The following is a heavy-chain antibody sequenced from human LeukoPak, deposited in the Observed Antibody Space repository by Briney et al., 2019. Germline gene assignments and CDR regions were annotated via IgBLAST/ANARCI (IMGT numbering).Heavy chain of an antibody. Sequence: PGRSLRLSCAASGFTFSSYGMHWVRQAPGKGLEWVAVISYDGSNKYYADSVKGRFTISRDNSKNTLYLQMNSLRAEDTAVYYCAKDWGRGVNWFDPWGQGTLVTVSS. D-gene: IGHD3-10*01. CDR1: GFTFSSYG. J-gene: IGHJ5*02. CDR3: AKDWGRGVNWFDP. CDR2: ISYDGSNK. V-gene: IGHV3-30*18.